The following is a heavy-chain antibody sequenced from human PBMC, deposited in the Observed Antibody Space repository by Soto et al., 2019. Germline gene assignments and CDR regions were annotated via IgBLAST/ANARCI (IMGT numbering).Heavy chain of an antibody. CDR1: GGSIRSSSYY. Sequence: PSETLSLTCTVSGGSIRSSSYYWGWIRQPPEKGLEWIGSIYYSGSTYYNPSLKSRVTISVDTSKNQFSLKLSSVTAADTAVYYCARLYYDILTGYSQSYYYYGMDVWGQGTTVTVSS. CDR2: IYYSGST. J-gene: IGHJ6*02. CDR3: ARLYYDILTGYSQSYYYYGMDV. V-gene: IGHV4-39*01. D-gene: IGHD3-9*01.